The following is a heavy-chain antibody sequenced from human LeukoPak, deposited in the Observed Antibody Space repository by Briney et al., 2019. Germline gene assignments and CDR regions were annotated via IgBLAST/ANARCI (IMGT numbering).Heavy chain of an antibody. CDR1: GGSISNYY. Sequence: PSETLSLTCTVSGGSISNYYWSWIRQPPGKGLEWIECIYYTGTTNYNPSLKSRVAISVDSSKNQFSLKLSSVTAADTAVYYCARGAYYGSVDYWGQGTLVTVSS. J-gene: IGHJ4*02. CDR2: IYYTGTT. CDR3: ARGAYYGSVDY. V-gene: IGHV4-59*08. D-gene: IGHD3-10*01.